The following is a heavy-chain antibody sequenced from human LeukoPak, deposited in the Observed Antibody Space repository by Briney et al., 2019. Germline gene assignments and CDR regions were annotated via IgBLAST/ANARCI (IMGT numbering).Heavy chain of an antibody. D-gene: IGHD2-15*01. CDR3: TKEPSTSPCCSGGSCYFEY. J-gene: IGHJ4*02. Sequence: PGGSLRLSCAASGFSGYAMSWVRLAPGKGLEWVSVISGSGGSTKYADFVRGRFTISRDNSKNTLYLQMNSLRDDDTAVYYCTKEPSTSPCCSGGSCYFEYWGQGTLVTVSS. CDR1: GFSGYA. V-gene: IGHV3-23*01. CDR2: ISGSGGST.